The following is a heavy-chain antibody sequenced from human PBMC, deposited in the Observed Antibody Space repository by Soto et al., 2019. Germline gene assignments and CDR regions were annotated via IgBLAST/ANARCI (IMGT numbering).Heavy chain of an antibody. Sequence: QVLLRESGPGLVKPSETLALTCAVSGDSVSSSDFYWTWIRQPPGKPLEWIGYVYSTGTTSYSPSLKSRVDISVDTSENRFSLKLRSVTSADAAVYFCARVSKLVAPKDGKRAYFFAMDVWGHGTTVTVS. D-gene: IGHD6-6*01. CDR3: ARVSKLVAPKDGKRAYFFAMDV. CDR2: VYSTGTT. J-gene: IGHJ6*02. CDR1: GDSVSSSDFY. V-gene: IGHV4-61*08.